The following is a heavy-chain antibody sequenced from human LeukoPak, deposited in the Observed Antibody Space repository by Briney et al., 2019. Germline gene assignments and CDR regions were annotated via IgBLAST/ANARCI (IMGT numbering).Heavy chain of an antibody. CDR1: GYSINNGYY. J-gene: IGHJ4*02. CDR3: ASAGLRFLEWLSPFHPTFDY. D-gene: IGHD3-3*01. CDR2: IYHSGGA. Sequence: PSETLSLTCTVSGYSINNGYYWAWIRQPPGKGLECIGNIYHSGGAYYSPSLKSRVTISVDTSKNQFSLKLSSVTAADTAVYYCASAGLRFLEWLSPFHPTFDYWGQGTLVTVSS. V-gene: IGHV4-38-2*02.